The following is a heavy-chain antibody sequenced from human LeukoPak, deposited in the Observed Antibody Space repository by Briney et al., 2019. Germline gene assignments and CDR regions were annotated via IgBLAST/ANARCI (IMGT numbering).Heavy chain of an antibody. Sequence: PGGSLRLSCAASGFTFSSYAMSWVRQAPGKGLEWVSAISGSGGSTYYADSVKGRFTISRDNSKNTLYLQMNSLRAEDTAVYYCAKAIYCSGGSCLSPVDYWRQGTLVNVSS. D-gene: IGHD2-15*01. J-gene: IGHJ4*02. V-gene: IGHV3-23*01. CDR3: AKAIYCSGGSCLSPVDY. CDR1: GFTFSSYA. CDR2: ISGSGGST.